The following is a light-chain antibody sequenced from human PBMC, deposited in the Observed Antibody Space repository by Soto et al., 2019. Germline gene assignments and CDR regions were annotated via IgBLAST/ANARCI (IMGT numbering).Light chain of an antibody. V-gene: IGKV2-28*01. CDR3: MQALQNPWT. J-gene: IGKJ1*01. Sequence: DVVVTQSPLSLPVTPGEPASISCRSSQSLLHLNGYNSLDWYLQKPGQSPQLLIYLGSNRASGVPDRFSGSGSGTNFTLEISRVEAEDVGIYYCMQALQNPWTFGQGTKVDIK. CDR1: QSLLHLNGYNS. CDR2: LGS.